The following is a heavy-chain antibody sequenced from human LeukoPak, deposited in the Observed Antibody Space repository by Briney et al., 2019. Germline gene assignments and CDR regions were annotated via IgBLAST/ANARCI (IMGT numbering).Heavy chain of an antibody. CDR3: ARDPDYGDYYYYGMDV. CDR1: GYASTGYY. CDR2: INPNSGGT. V-gene: IGHV1-2*02. Sequence: ASVKVSCKASGYASTGYYMHWVRQAPGQGLEWMGWINPNSGGTNYAQKFQGRVTMTRDTSISTAYMELSRLRSDDTAFYYCARDPDYGDYYYYGMDVWGQGTTVTVSS. D-gene: IGHD4-17*01. J-gene: IGHJ6*02.